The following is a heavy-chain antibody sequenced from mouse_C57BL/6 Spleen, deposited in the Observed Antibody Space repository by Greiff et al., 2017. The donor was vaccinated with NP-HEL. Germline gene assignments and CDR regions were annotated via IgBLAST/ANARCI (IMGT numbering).Heavy chain of an antibody. Sequence: EVQLQQSGPELVKPGASVKISCKASGYSFTGYYMNWVKQSPEKSLEWIGEINPSTGGTTYNQKFKAKATLTVDKSSSTAYMQLKSLTSEDSAVYYCAREGNYYGSMGYWGQGTTLTVSS. D-gene: IGHD1-1*01. CDR3: AREGNYYGSMGY. CDR1: GYSFTGYY. CDR2: INPSTGGT. V-gene: IGHV1-42*01. J-gene: IGHJ2*01.